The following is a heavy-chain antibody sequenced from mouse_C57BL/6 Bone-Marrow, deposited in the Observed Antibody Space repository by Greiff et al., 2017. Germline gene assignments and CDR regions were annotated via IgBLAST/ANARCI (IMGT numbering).Heavy chain of an antibody. D-gene: IGHD2-4*01. V-gene: IGHV1-19*01. Sequence: EVQLQQSGPVLVKPGASVKMSCKASGYTFTDYYMNWVKQSHGKSLEWIGVINPYNGGTSYNQKFKGKATLTVDKSSSTAYMELNSLTSEDSAVYYCGGCYDYGGFAYWGQGTLVTVSA. CDR2: INPYNGGT. J-gene: IGHJ3*01. CDR1: GYTFTDYY. CDR3: GGCYDYGGFAY.